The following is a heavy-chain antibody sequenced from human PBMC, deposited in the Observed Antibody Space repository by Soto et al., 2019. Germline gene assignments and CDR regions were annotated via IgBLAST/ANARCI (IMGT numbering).Heavy chain of an antibody. CDR3: ARDLAQRTVTSMP. D-gene: IGHD4-17*01. J-gene: IGHJ4*02. CDR1: GFIVSNYY. Sequence: EVQLVESGGGLVQPGGSLRLSCAASGFIVSNYYMSWVRQAPGKGLEWVSIVYSAGSTYYADSVKGRFTISRDDSKNTLYLQMNSVRVEDTAVYYCARDLAQRTVTSMPWGQGTLVTVSA. CDR2: VYSAGST. V-gene: IGHV3-66*01.